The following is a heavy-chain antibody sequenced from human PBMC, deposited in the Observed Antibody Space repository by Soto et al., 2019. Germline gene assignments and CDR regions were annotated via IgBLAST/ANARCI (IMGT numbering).Heavy chain of an antibody. CDR2: ISGAGGST. V-gene: IGHV3-23*01. J-gene: IGHJ6*02. D-gene: IGHD6-6*01. CDR3: ANFLAAPSCKGTYGMDV. CDR1: GLTSSDSA. Sequence: EVQLLESGGGLVQPGGSLRLSCAASGLTSSDSAMSWVRQAPGKGLEWVSAISGAGGSTYYADSVKGRFTISRDNFKKMMYLQMDSLRVEDTAVYYCANFLAAPSCKGTYGMDVWGQGTTVIVSS.